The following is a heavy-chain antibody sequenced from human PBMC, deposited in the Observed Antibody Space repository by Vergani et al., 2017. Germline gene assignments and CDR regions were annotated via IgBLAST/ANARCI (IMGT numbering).Heavy chain of an antibody. Sequence: QVQLQESGPGLVKPSQTLSLTCTVSGGSISSYYWSWIRQPPGKGLEWIGYIYYSGSTNYNPSLKSRVTISVDTSKNQFSLKLSSVTAAETAVYYCARRGRALLWFGDHAGALDIWGQGTMVTVSS. CDR3: ARRGRALLWFGDHAGALDI. CDR1: GGSISSYY. CDR2: IYYSGST. D-gene: IGHD3-10*01. J-gene: IGHJ3*02. V-gene: IGHV4-59*01.